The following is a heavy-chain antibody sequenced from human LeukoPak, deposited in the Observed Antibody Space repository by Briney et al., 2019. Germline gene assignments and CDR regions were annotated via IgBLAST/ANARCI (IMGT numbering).Heavy chain of an antibody. V-gene: IGHV3-7*01. Sequence: GGSLRLSCAASGFTFSSYWMSWVRQAPGKGLQWVANIKQDGSEKYYVDSVKGRFTISRDNAKNSLYLQMNSLRAEDTAVYYCARTHYYYDSSGYYYEGAFDIWGQGTMVTVSS. CDR1: GFTFSSYW. D-gene: IGHD3-22*01. J-gene: IGHJ3*02. CDR2: IKQDGSEK. CDR3: ARTHYYYDSSGYYYEGAFDI.